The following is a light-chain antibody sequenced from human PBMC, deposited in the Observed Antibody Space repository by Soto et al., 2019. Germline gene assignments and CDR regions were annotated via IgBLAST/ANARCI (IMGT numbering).Light chain of an antibody. CDR1: QTISNW. CDR2: DAS. Sequence: DIQMTQSPSTLSASVGDRVTITCRASQTISNWLAWYQHKPGKAPNLLIYDASSLQSGVPSRFSGSGSGTEFSLTISSLQPDDFASYYCQQYNSYPLTFGGGTKVEIK. CDR3: QQYNSYPLT. J-gene: IGKJ4*01. V-gene: IGKV1-5*01.